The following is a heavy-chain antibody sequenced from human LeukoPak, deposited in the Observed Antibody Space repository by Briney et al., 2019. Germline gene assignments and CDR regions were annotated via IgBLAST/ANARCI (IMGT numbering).Heavy chain of an antibody. V-gene: IGHV3-15*01. D-gene: IGHD3-3*01. Sequence: PGGSLRLSXAASGFTFRNAWMSWVRQAPGKGLEWVGRIKSKTDGGTTDYAAPVKGRFTISRDDSKNTLYLQMNSLKTEDTAVYYCTTDLYDFWSGYSDYWGQGTLVTVSS. CDR2: IKSKTDGGTT. CDR1: GFTFRNAW. J-gene: IGHJ4*02. CDR3: TTDLYDFWSGYSDY.